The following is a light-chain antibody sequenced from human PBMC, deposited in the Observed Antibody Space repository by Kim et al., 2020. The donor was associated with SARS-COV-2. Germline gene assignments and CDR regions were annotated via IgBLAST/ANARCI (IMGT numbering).Light chain of an antibody. CDR2: GAS. J-gene: IGKJ1*01. Sequence: VSPGERATLTCRASQGISSNLAWYQQKPGQAPRLLIYGASTRATGIPARFSGSGSGTEFTLTISSLQSEDFAVYYCQQYNSWPRTFGQGTKVDIK. CDR1: QGISSN. V-gene: IGKV3-15*01. CDR3: QQYNSWPRT.